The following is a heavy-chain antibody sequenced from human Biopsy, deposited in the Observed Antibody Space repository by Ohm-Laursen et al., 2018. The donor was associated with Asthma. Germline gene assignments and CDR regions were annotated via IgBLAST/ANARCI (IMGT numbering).Heavy chain of an antibody. D-gene: IGHD4-17*01. J-gene: IGHJ4*02. V-gene: IGHV1-24*01. CDR3: ASYFPKDYVRYNFQF. CDR1: GYSLTDLS. Sequence: SVKVSCKISGYSLTDLSMHWVRQAPGQGLEWMGGHDHEEGGTVNARRFQGRVTMTEDTSTDTAYMELSSLSSDDTAVYYCASYFPKDYVRYNFQFWGQGTLVTVSS. CDR2: HDHEEGGT.